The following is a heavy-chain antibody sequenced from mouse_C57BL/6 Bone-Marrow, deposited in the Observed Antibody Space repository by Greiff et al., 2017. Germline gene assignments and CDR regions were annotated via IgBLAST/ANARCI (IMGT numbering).Heavy chain of an antibody. CDR2: IYPGGGYT. Sequence: VQLKESGAELVRPGTSVKMSCKASGYTFTNYWIGWAKQRPGHGLEWIGDIYPGGGYTNYNEKFKGKATLTADKSSSTAYMQFISLTSEDSAIYYCARWSTTVVADYWGQGTTLTVSS. D-gene: IGHD1-1*01. J-gene: IGHJ2*01. V-gene: IGHV1-63*01. CDR1: GYTFTNYW. CDR3: ARWSTTVVADY.